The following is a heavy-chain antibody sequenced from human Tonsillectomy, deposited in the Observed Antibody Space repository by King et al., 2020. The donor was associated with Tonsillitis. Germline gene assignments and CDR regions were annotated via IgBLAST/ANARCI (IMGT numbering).Heavy chain of an antibody. CDR2: INVANGNT. V-gene: IGHV1-3*01. CDR1: GYTFTNYA. Sequence: QLVQSGAEVKEPGASVKISCKASGYTFTNYAIHWVRQAPGQRLEWMGWINVANGNTKYSQKFQGRVTITRDTSASTAYMELSSLKSGDTTVYYCARGTSAAPYLAYLDYWGQGTLVTVSS. J-gene: IGHJ4*02. CDR3: ARGTSAAPYLAYLDY. D-gene: IGHD6-13*01.